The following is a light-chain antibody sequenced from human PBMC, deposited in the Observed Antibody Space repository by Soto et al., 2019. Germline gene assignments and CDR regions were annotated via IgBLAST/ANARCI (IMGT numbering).Light chain of an antibody. CDR2: DVS. CDR3: QQYNNWPFS. Sequence: EVVLTQSPGTLSLSPGERATLSCRAGQGVTTNFAWYQQKYGQSPRLLIYDVSIRATGVPARFSGTGSETDFTLTISGLQSEDSAVYFCQQYNNWPFSLGQGTRRQI. CDR1: QGVTTN. J-gene: IGKJ5*01. V-gene: IGKV3-15*01.